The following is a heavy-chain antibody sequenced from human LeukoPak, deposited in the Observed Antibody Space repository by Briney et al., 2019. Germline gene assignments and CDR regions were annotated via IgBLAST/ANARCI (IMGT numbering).Heavy chain of an antibody. CDR2: IYTSGST. D-gene: IGHD5-18*01. J-gene: IGHJ4*02. CDR3: ARERTDTSMDY. V-gene: IGHV4-61*02. Sequence: PSETLSLTCTVSGGSISSGSYYWTWIRQPAGKGLEWIGRIYTSGSTNHNPSLKSRVTISLDTSKNQFSLKLISVTAADTAVYFCARERTDTSMDYWGQATLVTVSS. CDR1: GGSISSGSYY.